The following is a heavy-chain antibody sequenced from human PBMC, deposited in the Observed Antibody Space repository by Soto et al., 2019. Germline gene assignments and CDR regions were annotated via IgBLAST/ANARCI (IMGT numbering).Heavy chain of an antibody. D-gene: IGHD5-18*01. CDR1: GFIFSDFG. V-gene: IGHV3-30*18. CDR2: ISYDGNNK. Sequence: LRLSCEGSGFIFSDFGMHWVRQAPGKGLEWVAVISYDGNNKYYAQSVKGRLTISRDNSKDTLFLNMDSLRPEDTAVYHCVKGDLDTAVVNSPDAFDFWGPGTMVTVSS. J-gene: IGHJ3*01. CDR3: VKGDLDTAVVNSPDAFDF.